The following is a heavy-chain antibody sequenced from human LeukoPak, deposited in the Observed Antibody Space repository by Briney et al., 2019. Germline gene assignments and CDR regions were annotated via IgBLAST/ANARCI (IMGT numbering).Heavy chain of an antibody. CDR2: ISYDGSNK. V-gene: IGHV3-30*18. CDR3: ANEPYLAPVPDY. J-gene: IGHJ4*02. CDR1: GFTFSSYG. Sequence: GGSLRLSCAASGFTFSSYGMHWVRQAPGKGLEWVAVISYDGSNKYYADSVKGRFTISRDNSKTTLYLQMNSLRAEDTAVYYCANEPYLAPVPDYWGQGTLVTVSS.